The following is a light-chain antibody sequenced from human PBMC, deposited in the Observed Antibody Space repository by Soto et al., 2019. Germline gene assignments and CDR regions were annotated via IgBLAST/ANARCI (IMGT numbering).Light chain of an antibody. Sequence: EIVLTQSPGTLSLSPGERATLSCRASQSVSSSYLAWYQQKPGQAPRLLIYGASSRATGIPDRFSGSGSGTDFTLTISRLEAEDFAVYYCQQYGSSPLTFGGENKVEIK. CDR2: GAS. J-gene: IGKJ4*01. CDR3: QQYGSSPLT. V-gene: IGKV3-20*01. CDR1: QSVSSSY.